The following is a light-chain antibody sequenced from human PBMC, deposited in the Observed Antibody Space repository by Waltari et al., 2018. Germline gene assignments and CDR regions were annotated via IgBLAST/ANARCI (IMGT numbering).Light chain of an antibody. CDR1: PSVSSY. Sequence: EIVLTQSPATLSLSPGERATLSCSASPSVSSYLAWYHQKPGQAPRLLIYDASNRTTGIPARFSGSGSGTDFTLTISSLEPEDFAVYYCQQRSNWPPVTFGQGTRLEIK. CDR3: QQRSNWPPVT. CDR2: DAS. J-gene: IGKJ5*01. V-gene: IGKV3-11*01.